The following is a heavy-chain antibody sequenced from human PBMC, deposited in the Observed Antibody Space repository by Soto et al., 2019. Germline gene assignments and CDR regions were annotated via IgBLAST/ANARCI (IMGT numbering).Heavy chain of an antibody. CDR2: INHSGST. V-gene: IGHV4-34*01. J-gene: IGHJ6*02. CDR3: ARRPTAMVLYYYYYGMDV. Sequence: SETLSLTCAVYGGSFSGYYWSWIRQPPGKGLEWIGEINHSGSTNYNPSLKSRVTISVDTSKNQFSLKLSSVTAADTAVYYCARRPTAMVLYYYYYGMDVWGQGTTVTVSS. CDR1: GGSFSGYY. D-gene: IGHD5-18*01.